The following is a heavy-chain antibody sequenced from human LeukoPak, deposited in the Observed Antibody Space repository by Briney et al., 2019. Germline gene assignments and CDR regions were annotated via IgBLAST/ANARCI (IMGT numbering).Heavy chain of an antibody. CDR2: IHYTGST. J-gene: IGHJ4*02. D-gene: IGHD3-22*01. CDR1: GGSFSGYY. Sequence: SETLSLTCAPYGGSFSGYYWSWLRQPPGKGLEWIATIHYTGSTYYNPSLKSRVTISVDTSKNQFSLKLSSVTAADTAMYYCARYWGPYDNSGAYFDYWGQGTLVTVSS. CDR3: ARYWGPYDNSGAYFDY. V-gene: IGHV4-34*01.